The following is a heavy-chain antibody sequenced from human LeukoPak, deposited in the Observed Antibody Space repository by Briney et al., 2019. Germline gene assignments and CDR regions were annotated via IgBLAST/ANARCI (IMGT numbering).Heavy chain of an antibody. J-gene: IGHJ5*02. Sequence: SETLSLTCTVSGGSIRSSYYYWGWIRQPPGKGLEWIGSIYYGGNTYYNPSLKSRVTISVDTSMNHFSLKLSFVTTADTAVYYCARALGYCSGGSCTRGYNWFDPWGQGTLVTVPS. CDR3: ARALGYCSGGSCTRGYNWFDP. D-gene: IGHD2-15*01. CDR2: IYYGGNT. CDR1: GGSIRSSYYY. V-gene: IGHV4-39*02.